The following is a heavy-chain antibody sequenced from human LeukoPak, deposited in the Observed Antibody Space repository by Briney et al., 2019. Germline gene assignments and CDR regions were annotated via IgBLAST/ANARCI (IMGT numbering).Heavy chain of an antibody. V-gene: IGHV4-31*03. CDR1: GGSISSGGYY. CDR2: IYYSGST. CDR3: ARETITSELSGAYYYYGMDV. Sequence: PSETLSLTCTVSGGSISSGGYYWSWIRQHPGKGLEWIGYIYYSGSTYYNPSLKSRVTISVDTSKNRFSLKLSSVTAADTAVYYCARETITSELSGAYYYYGMDVWGQGTTVTVSS. D-gene: IGHD1-14*01. J-gene: IGHJ6*02.